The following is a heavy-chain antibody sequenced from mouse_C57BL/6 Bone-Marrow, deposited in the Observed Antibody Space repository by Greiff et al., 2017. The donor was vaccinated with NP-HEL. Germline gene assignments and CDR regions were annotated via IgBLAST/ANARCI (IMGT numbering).Heavy chain of an antibody. D-gene: IGHD2-1*01. J-gene: IGHJ3*01. V-gene: IGHV1-52*01. CDR3: ATGGNSHAY. Sequence: QVQLQQPGAELVRPGSSVKLSCKASGYTFTSYWMHWVKQRPIQGLEWIGNIDPSDSETHYNQKFKDKATLTVDKSSSTSYMQLSSLTSEDSAVYYCATGGNSHAYWGQGTLVTVSA. CDR1: GYTFTSYW. CDR2: IDPSDSET.